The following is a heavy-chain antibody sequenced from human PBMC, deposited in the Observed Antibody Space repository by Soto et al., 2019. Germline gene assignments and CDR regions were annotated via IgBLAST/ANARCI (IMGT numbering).Heavy chain of an antibody. J-gene: IGHJ6*02. CDR2: ISYDGSNK. D-gene: IGHD3-16*02. V-gene: IGHV3-30*18. Sequence: QVQLVESGGGVVQPGRSLRLSCAASGFTFSSYGMHWVRQAPGKGLEWGAVISYDGSNKYYADSVKGRFTISRDNSKNTLYLQMNSLRAEDTAVYYCAKGGSYRYTRYYGMDVWGQGTTVTVSS. CDR3: AKGGSYRYTRYYGMDV. CDR1: GFTFSSYG.